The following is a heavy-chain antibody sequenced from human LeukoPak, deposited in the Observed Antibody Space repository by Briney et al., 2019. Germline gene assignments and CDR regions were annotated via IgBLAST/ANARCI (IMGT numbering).Heavy chain of an antibody. Sequence: ASVKVSCKASGYTFTGYYMHWVRQAPGQGLEWMGWINTNTGNPTYAQGFTGRFVFSLDTSVSTAYLQISSLKAEDTAVYYCARDGEVEYFQHWGQGTLVTVSS. V-gene: IGHV7-4-1*02. J-gene: IGHJ1*01. D-gene: IGHD3-10*01. CDR2: INTNTGNP. CDR3: ARDGEVEYFQH. CDR1: GYTFTGYY.